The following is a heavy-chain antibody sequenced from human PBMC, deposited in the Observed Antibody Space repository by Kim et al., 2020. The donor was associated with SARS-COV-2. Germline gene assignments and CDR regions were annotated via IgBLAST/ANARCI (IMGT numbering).Heavy chain of an antibody. J-gene: IGHJ4*02. V-gene: IGHV4-59*01. CDR3: ARAVRITIFGVVGPIDY. D-gene: IGHD3-3*01. Sequence: KSRVTISVDTSKNQFYLKLSSVTAADTAVYYCARAVRITIFGVVGPIDYWGQGTLVTVSS.